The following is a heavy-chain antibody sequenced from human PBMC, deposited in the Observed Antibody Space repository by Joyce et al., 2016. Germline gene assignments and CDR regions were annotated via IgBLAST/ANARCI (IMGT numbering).Heavy chain of an antibody. CDR3: AGGYCSGGDCFTGAFDS. V-gene: IGHV4-61*02. CDR2: IYPSGSN. Sequence: QVQLQESGPGLLKPSHTLSLTCTVSGGSIRSTSYYWSWIRQPAGRGLEWIGRIYPSGSNNYNPSLDSRVIMSVDTSNNRFSLKLTSVTAADTAVYYGAGGYCSGGDCFTGAFDSWGQGTLVTVSS. J-gene: IGHJ4*02. D-gene: IGHD2-15*01. CDR1: GGSIRSTSYY.